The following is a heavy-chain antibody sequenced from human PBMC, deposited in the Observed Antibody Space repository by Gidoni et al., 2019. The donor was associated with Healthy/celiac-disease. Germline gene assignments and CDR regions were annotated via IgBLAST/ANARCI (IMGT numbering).Heavy chain of an antibody. Sequence: LQQWGAGLLKHSETPSLTCAVYGGSFSVYYWSWIRQPQGKGLEWIGEINHIGITNYNPSLNSRVTISVDTSKNQFSLKLRYGTAADTAVYYCARGPIDVYDYPWGSYRDYLEHWGQGTLVTVSS. V-gene: IGHV4-34*01. CDR2: INHIGIT. J-gene: IGHJ4*02. CDR3: ARGPIDVYDYPWGSYRDYLEH. D-gene: IGHD3-16*02. CDR1: GGSFSVYY.